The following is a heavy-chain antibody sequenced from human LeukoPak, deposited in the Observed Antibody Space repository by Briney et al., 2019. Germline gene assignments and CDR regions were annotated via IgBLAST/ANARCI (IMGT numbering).Heavy chain of an antibody. CDR3: AKDLRFYDFWTVYSHPDGYDI. V-gene: IGHV3-43*02. D-gene: IGHD3/OR15-3a*01. CDR1: GFTFEDYV. Sequence: GGSLRLSCAASGFTFEDYVMHWVRQAPGKGLDWVSRISGDGGSTDYADSVKGRFTISKDNSKNSLYLQMNSLRTEDTALYYCAKDLRFYDFWTVYSHPDGYDIRGQGTMVTVSS. J-gene: IGHJ3*02. CDR2: ISGDGGST.